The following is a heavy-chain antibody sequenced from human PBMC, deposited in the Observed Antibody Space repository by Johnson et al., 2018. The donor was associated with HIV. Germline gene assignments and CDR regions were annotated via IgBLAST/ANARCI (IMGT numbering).Heavy chain of an antibody. CDR3: ARVLVRGPYPGYAFDI. V-gene: IGHV3-30*14. D-gene: IGHD3-10*01. J-gene: IGHJ3*02. CDR2: ISYDGSNK. Sequence: QVQLVESGGGLVQPGRSLRLSCAASGFTFSSFALHWVRQAPGKGLEWVALISYDGSNKYYADSVQGRFTISRDNSKTTLYLQMNSLRAEDTAVYYCARVLVRGPYPGYAFDIWGQGTMVTVSS. CDR1: GFTFSSFA.